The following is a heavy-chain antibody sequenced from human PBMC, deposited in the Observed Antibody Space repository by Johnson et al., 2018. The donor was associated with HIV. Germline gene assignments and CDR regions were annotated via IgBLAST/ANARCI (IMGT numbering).Heavy chain of an antibody. J-gene: IGHJ3*02. CDR2: ISYDGSNK. CDR3: AETPSIAAAGPGYAFDI. D-gene: IGHD6-13*01. V-gene: IGHV3-30*03. Sequence: QVQLVESGGGVVQPGKSLTLSCVGSGLSFSNFGIHWVRQTPGKGLEWVAVISYDGSNKYYADSVKGRFTISRDNSKNTLYLQMNKRRDEDTAVYCCAETPSIAAAGPGYAFDIWGQGTMVTVSS. CDR1: GLSFSNFG.